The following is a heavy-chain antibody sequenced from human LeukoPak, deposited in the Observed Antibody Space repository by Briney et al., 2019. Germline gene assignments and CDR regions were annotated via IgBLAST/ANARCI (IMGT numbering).Heavy chain of an antibody. Sequence: PSETLSLTCGVSGGSFSFYYWSWIRQPPGKGLEWIGEISQSGSTNYNPSLKSRVNISLDTSENQFSLKLSSVTAADTAVYYCARLGRITMIVVDHWGQGTLVTVSS. CDR3: ARLGRITMIVVDH. D-gene: IGHD3-22*01. CDR1: GGSFSFYY. CDR2: ISQSGST. J-gene: IGHJ4*02. V-gene: IGHV4-34*01.